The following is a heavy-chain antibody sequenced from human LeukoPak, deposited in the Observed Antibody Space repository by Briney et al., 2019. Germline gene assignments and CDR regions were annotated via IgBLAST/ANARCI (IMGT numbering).Heavy chain of an antibody. J-gene: IGHJ4*02. CDR1: GFTFSSYS. D-gene: IGHD3-3*01. V-gene: IGHV3-21*01. Sequence: GGSLRLSCAASGFTFSSYSMNWVRQAPGKGLEWVSSISSSSSYIYYADSVKGRFTIPRDDAKNSLYLQMNSLRAEDTAVYYCARAHDFWSGFDYWGQGTLVTVSS. CDR2: ISSSSSYI. CDR3: ARAHDFWSGFDY.